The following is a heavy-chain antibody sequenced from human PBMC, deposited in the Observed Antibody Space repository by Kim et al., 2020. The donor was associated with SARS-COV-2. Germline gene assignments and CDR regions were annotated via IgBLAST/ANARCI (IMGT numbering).Heavy chain of an antibody. CDR2: VNAGNGDT. D-gene: IGHD2-8*01. CDR3: ARPSFCADGICPYYDY. CDR1: GYTFTKYG. J-gene: IGHJ4*02. Sequence: ASAKVSCKASGYTFTKYGVHWVRQAPGQSLEWMGWVNAGNGDTHYSPKFQDRVTITRDTSATTAYMELSSLRSEDTAVYYCARPSFCADGICPYYDYWGQGTLVTVSS. V-gene: IGHV1-3*01.